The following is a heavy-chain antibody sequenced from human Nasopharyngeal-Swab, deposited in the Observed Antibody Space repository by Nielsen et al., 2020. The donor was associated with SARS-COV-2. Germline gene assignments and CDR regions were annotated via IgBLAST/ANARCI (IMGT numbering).Heavy chain of an antibody. CDR1: GFTFSSYG. CDR3: ARDLLLRYSYGMDV. V-gene: IGHV3-33*01. CDR2: IWYDGSNK. Sequence: GESLKISCAASGFTFSSYGMHWVRQAPGKGLEWVAVIWYDGSNKYYADSVKGRFTISRDNSKNTLYLQMNSLRAEDTAVYYCARDLLLRYSYGMDVWGQGTTVTVSS. D-gene: IGHD3-9*01. J-gene: IGHJ6*02.